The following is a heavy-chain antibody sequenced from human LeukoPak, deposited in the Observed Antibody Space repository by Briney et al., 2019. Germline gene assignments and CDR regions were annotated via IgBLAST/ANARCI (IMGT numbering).Heavy chain of an antibody. D-gene: IGHD2-15*01. J-gene: IGHJ3*02. CDR3: AREDCSGGSCYSFGPPFDI. CDR1: GFTFSSYG. Sequence: GGSLRLSCAASGFTFSSYGMHWVRQAPGKGLEWVAVIWYDGSNKYYADSVKGRFTISRDNSKNTLYLQMNSLRAEDTAVYYCAREDCSGGSCYSFGPPFDIWGQGTMVTVSS. CDR2: IWYDGSNK. V-gene: IGHV3-33*01.